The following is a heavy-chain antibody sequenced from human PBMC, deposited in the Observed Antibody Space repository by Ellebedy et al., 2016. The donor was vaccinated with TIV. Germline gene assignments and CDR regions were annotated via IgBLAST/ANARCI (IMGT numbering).Heavy chain of an antibody. CDR1: GYTFTSYP. V-gene: IGHV1-3*01. Sequence: AASVKVSCKASGYTFTSYPIHWVRQAPGQRLEWMGWINAGNGNTKYSQKFQGRVTITRDTTASTAYMELSSLRSEDTAVYYCARDEGDYDYWGQGTLVTVSS. CDR3: ARDEGDYDY. J-gene: IGHJ4*02. CDR2: INAGNGNT.